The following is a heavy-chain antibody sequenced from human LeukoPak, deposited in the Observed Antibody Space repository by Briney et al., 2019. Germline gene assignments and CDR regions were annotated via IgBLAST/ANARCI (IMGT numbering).Heavy chain of an antibody. D-gene: IGHD3-10*01. CDR3: ARDQLGAYGSGSVVYHYYMGV. CDR1: GFTFSIYS. J-gene: IGHJ6*03. CDR2: ISSSSTI. Sequence: GGSLRLSCAASGFTFSIYSMNWVRQAPGKGLEWISYISSSSTIYYADSVKGRFTISRDNAKNSLYLQMNSLRAEDTAVYYCARDQLGAYGSGSVVYHYYMGVWGKGTTVTIPS. V-gene: IGHV3-48*04.